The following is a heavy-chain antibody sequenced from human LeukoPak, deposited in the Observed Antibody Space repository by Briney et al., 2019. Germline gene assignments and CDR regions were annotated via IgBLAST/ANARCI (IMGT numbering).Heavy chain of an antibody. V-gene: IGHV3-21*01. CDR3: ARASRMDYDILTGYPNWFDP. D-gene: IGHD3-9*01. J-gene: IGHJ5*02. CDR2: ISSSSSYI. CDR1: GFTFSSYS. Sequence: GGSLRLSFAASGFTFSSYSMNWVRQAPGKGLEWVSSISSSSSYIYYADSVKGRFTISRDNAKNSLYLQMNSLRAEDTAVYYCARASRMDYDILTGYPNWFDPWGQGTLVTVSS.